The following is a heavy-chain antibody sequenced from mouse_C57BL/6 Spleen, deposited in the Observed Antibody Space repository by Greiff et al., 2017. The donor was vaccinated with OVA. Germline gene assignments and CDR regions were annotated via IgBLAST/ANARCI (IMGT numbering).Heavy chain of an antibody. Sequence: QVQLQQPGAELVKPGASVKLSCKASGYTFTSYWMHWVKQRPGQGLEWIGMIHPNSGSTNYNEKFKSKATLTVDKSSSTAYMQLSSLTSDDSAVYYCARGNWGSGYWGQGTTLTASS. D-gene: IGHD4-1*01. CDR3: ARGNWGSGY. CDR2: IHPNSGST. V-gene: IGHV1-64*01. CDR1: GYTFTSYW. J-gene: IGHJ2*01.